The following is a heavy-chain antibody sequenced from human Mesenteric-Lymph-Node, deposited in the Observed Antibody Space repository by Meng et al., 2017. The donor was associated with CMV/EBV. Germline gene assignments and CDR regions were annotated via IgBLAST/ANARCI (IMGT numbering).Heavy chain of an antibody. V-gene: IGHV4-34*01. D-gene: IGHD3-9*01. CDR1: GGSFSGYY. Sequence: PLHQWGPGLLKPSETLSVTWAVYGGSFSGYYWNWIRQSPEKRLEWIGEIHHSGRTTYNPSFTSRIIISVDTFTNQISLNMSSVTAADTAVYYCARGSSYDILTGYFDYWGQGALVTV. J-gene: IGHJ4*02. CDR2: IHHSGRT. CDR3: ARGSSYDILTGYFDY.